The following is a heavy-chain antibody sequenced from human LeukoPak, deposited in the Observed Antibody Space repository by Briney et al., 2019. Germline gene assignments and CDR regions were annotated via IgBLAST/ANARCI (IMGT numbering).Heavy chain of an antibody. CDR1: GGSISSSRYY. Sequence: SETLSLTCTVSGGSISSSRYYWAWIRQPPGHGLEWIGSIHHSGSSYHKPSLKSRVTISVDTSKTQFSLKLSSVTAADTAVYYCVTTASAVADSDYWGQGTLVTVSS. CDR2: IHHSGSS. V-gene: IGHV4-39*01. D-gene: IGHD6-19*01. J-gene: IGHJ4*02. CDR3: VTTASAVADSDY.